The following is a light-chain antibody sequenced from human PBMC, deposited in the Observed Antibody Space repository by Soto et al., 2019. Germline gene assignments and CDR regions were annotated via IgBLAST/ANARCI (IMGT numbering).Light chain of an antibody. J-gene: IGLJ2*01. Sequence: QSVLTQPASVSGSAGQSITISCTGTSSDVGGYNYVSWYQHHPGKAPKLMLYEVHNRPSGVSNRFSGSKSGNTASLTISGLQAEDEADYYCNSYTSSSTLVFGGGTKVTVL. CDR1: SSDVGGYNY. CDR3: NSYTSSSTLV. V-gene: IGLV2-14*01. CDR2: EVH.